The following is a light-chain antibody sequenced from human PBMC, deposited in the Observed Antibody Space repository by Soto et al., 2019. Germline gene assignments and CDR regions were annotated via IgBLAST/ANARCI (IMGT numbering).Light chain of an antibody. J-gene: IGKJ1*01. V-gene: IGKV1-5*03. CDR2: KAS. CDR1: QTICSW. CDR3: QHYNSYSEA. Sequence: DIQMTQSPSTLSGSVGDRVTITCRASQTICSWLAWYQQKPGKAPKLLIYKASTLKSGVPSRFSGSGSGTEFTLTISSLQPDGFATYYCQHYNSYSEACGQGTKVELK.